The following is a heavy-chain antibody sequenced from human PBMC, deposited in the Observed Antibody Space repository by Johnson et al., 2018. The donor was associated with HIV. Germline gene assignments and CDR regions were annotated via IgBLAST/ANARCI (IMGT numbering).Heavy chain of an antibody. D-gene: IGHD5-18*01. V-gene: IGHV3-66*02. CDR1: GFTVSSNF. J-gene: IGHJ3*02. CDR3: ARESSAGEYSYGII. CDR2: IYRGGST. Sequence: VQLVESGGGMVQPGGSLRLSCAASGFTVSSNFMTWVRQAPGKGLEWVSVIYRGGSTYYADSVKGRFTISRDNYKNTLYLQMNSLKAEDTAVYYCARESSAGEYSYGIIWGQGTMVTVSS.